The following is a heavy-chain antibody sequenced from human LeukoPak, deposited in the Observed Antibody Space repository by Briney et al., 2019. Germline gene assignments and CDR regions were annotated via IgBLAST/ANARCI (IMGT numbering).Heavy chain of an antibody. CDR2: MNPNSGNT. J-gene: IGHJ6*02. D-gene: IGHD1-14*01. CDR3: ARGSGSRIYYYYGMDV. Sequence: ASVKVSCEASGYTFTSYDINWVRQATGQGLEWMGWMNPNSGNTGYAQKFQGRVTMTRNTSISTAYMELSSLRSGDTAVYYCARGSGSRIYYYYGMDVWGQGTTVTVSS. V-gene: IGHV1-8*01. CDR1: GYTFTSYD.